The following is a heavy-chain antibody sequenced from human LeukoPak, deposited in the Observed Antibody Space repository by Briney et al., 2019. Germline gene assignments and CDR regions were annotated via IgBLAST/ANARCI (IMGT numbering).Heavy chain of an antibody. V-gene: IGHV4-4*07. CDR2: IYTSGST. D-gene: IGHD1-1*01. Sequence: SETLSLTCTVSGGSISSYYWSWIRQPAGKGLEWIGRIYTSGSTNYNPSLKSRVTMSVDTSKNQFPLKLSSVTAADTAVYYCAREKAGTTRWGAYYYGMDVWGQGTTVTVSS. CDR3: AREKAGTTRWGAYYYGMDV. J-gene: IGHJ6*02. CDR1: GGSISSYY.